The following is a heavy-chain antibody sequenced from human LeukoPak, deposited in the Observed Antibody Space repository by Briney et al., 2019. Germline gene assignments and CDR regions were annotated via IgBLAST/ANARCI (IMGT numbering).Heavy chain of an antibody. CDR2: TRYDGSNK. CDR3: AKDHANTPVVTN. CDR1: GFSFSSYG. J-gene: IGHJ4*02. Sequence: HPGGSLRLSCAASGFSFSSYGMHWVRQAPGKGLEWVTFTRYDGSNKNYADSVTGRFTVSRDNSKNTVDLQMNNLRVDDTAIYYCAKDHANTPVVTNWGQGILVSVSS. D-gene: IGHD2-21*02. V-gene: IGHV3-30*02.